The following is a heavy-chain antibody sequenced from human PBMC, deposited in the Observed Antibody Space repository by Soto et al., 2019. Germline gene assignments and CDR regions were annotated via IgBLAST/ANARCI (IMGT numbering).Heavy chain of an antibody. V-gene: IGHV4-34*01. CDR3: ARVIGLP. Sequence: SETLSLTCAVYGGSFSGYYWSWIRQPPGKGLEWIGEINHSGSTNYNPSLKSRVTISVDTSKNQFSLKLSSVTAADTAVYHCARVIGLPWGQGTLVTVSS. D-gene: IGHD3-16*01. CDR2: INHSGST. J-gene: IGHJ5*02. CDR1: GGSFSGYY.